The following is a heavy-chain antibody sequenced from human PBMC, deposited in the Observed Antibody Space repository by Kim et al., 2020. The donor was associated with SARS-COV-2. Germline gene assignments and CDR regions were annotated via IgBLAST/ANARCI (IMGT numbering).Heavy chain of an antibody. V-gene: IGHV1-2*02. J-gene: IGHJ3*02. CDR3: ARELQVVPAAKTVPDAFDI. CDR1: GYTFTGYY. CDR2: INPNSGGT. D-gene: IGHD2-2*01. Sequence: ASVKVSCKASGYTFTGYYMHWVRQAPGQGLEWMGWINPNSGGTNYAQKFQGRVTMTRDTSISTAYMELSRLRSDDTAVYYCARELQVVPAAKTVPDAFDIWGQGTMVTVSS.